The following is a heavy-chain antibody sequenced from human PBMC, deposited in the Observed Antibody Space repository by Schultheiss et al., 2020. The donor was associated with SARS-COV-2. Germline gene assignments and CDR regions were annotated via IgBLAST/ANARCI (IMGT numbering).Heavy chain of an antibody. D-gene: IGHD6-19*01. CDR2: IYYSGST. V-gene: IGHV4-61*08. CDR1: GVTISSGDYY. CDR3: VAGRALYYGMDV. Sequence: SQTLSLTCSVSGVTISSGDYYWSWIRQPPGKGLEWIGYIYYSGSTNYNPSLKSRVTISVDRSKNQFSLKLSSVTAADTAVYYCVAGRALYYGMDVWGQGTTVTVSS. J-gene: IGHJ6*02.